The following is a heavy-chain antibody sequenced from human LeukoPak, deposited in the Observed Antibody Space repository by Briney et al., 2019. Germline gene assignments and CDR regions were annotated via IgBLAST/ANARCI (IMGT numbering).Heavy chain of an antibody. CDR3: ARGGYGMTVAQFDY. D-gene: IGHD6-19*01. Sequence: SQTLSLTCGIAGDSVSNNRATWNWIRQSPSRGLEWLGRTYYRSKWYNDYAVSVNSRLTINPDTSKNQFSLQLDSVTPEDTAVYYCARGGYGMTVAQFDYWGQGTLVTVSS. CDR1: GDSVSNNRAT. V-gene: IGHV6-1*01. CDR2: TYYRSKWYN. J-gene: IGHJ4*02.